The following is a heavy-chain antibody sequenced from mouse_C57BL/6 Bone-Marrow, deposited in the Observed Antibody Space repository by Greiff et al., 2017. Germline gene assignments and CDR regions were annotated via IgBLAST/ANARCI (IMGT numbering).Heavy chain of an antibody. V-gene: IGHV1-26*01. J-gene: IGHJ4*01. D-gene: IGHD2-4*01. CDR2: INPNNGGT. Sequence: EVQLQQSGPELVKPGASVKISCKASGYTFTDYYMNWVKQSHGKSLEWIGDINPNNGGTSYNQKFKGKATLTVDKSSSTAYMELRSLTSEDSAVYYCARPGGLRDYAMDYWGQGTSVTVSS. CDR3: ARPGGLRDYAMDY. CDR1: GYTFTDYY.